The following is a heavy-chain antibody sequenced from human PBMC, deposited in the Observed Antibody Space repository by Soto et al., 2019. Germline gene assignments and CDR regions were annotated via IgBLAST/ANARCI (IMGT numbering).Heavy chain of an antibody. J-gene: IGHJ5*02. V-gene: IGHV1-69*13. Sequence: SVKVSCKASGGTFSSYAISWVRQAPGQGLEWMGGIIPIFGTANYAQKFQGRVTITADESTSTAYMELSSLRSEDTAVYYCARDFRPYNWFDPWGQGTRVTVSS. CDR1: GGTFSSYA. CDR3: ARDFRPYNWFDP. CDR2: IIPIFGTA.